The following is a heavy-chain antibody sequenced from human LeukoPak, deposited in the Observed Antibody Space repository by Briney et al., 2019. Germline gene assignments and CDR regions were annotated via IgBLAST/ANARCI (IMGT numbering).Heavy chain of an antibody. J-gene: IGHJ4*02. Sequence: GGSLRLSCAASGFTFSSYGMHWVRQAPGKGLEWVAFIRYDGSNKYYADSVKGRFTISRDNSKNTLYLHVNSLRPEDTAVYYCARGTSVLLWFGESWGYWGQGTLVTVSS. D-gene: IGHD3-10*01. CDR2: IRYDGSNK. V-gene: IGHV3-30*02. CDR3: ARGTSVLLWFGESWGY. CDR1: GFTFSSYG.